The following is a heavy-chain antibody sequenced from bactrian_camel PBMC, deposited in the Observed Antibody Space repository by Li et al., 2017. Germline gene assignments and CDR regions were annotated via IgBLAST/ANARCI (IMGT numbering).Heavy chain of an antibody. CDR2: IDTDGST. J-gene: IGHJ6*01. V-gene: IGHV3S1*01. CDR1: GYYPSAYC. D-gene: IGHD2*01. Sequence: HVQLVESGGGSVEAGGSLRLSCEALAGYYPSAYCMGWVRQAPGREREGVAAIDTDGSTSYADSVKGRFTISKDNAKNTAYLQMNSLKSEDTALYYCATPVSGVPLSRSWDFGYWGQGTQVTVSS. CDR3: ATPVSGVPLSRSWDFGY.